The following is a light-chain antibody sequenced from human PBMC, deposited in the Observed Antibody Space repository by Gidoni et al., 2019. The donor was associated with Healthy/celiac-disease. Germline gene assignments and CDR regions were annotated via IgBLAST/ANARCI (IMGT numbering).Light chain of an antibody. J-gene: IGKJ2*04. CDR1: LSVSSSY. CDR3: QQYGSSTKCS. Sequence: IVWTQALGTLSLSPGERATLSCRASLSVSSSYLAWHQQKPCQAPRLLIYGASCRATGTPNRFIGSGSGADFSLTISRREPDDFAVYYCQQYGSSTKCSFGQXTKLEIK. V-gene: IGKV3-20*01. CDR2: GAS.